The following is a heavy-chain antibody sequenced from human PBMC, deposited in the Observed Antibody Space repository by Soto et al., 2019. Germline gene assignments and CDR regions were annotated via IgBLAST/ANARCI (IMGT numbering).Heavy chain of an antibody. CDR3: ARVATPLVTAGWFDP. CDR1: GGTLSTYA. Sequence: QLQLVQSGAEVKKPGSSVKVSCKASGGTLSTYAVTWVRQAPGQGIEWMGGLIPVLGTTTYAPKFQDRITITADESTNTAYLEVNSLRSEDTAVYYCARVATPLVTAGWFDPWGQGTLVSVSS. V-gene: IGHV1-69*01. CDR2: LIPVLGTT. J-gene: IGHJ5*02. D-gene: IGHD2-21*02.